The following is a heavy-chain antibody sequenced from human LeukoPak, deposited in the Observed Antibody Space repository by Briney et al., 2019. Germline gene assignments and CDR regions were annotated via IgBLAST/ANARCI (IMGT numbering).Heavy chain of an antibody. CDR3: ARAVGNYDFWSGSYYYYMDV. D-gene: IGHD3-3*01. CDR2: MNPNSGNT. J-gene: IGHJ6*03. CDR1: GYTFTSYD. V-gene: IGHV1-8*01. Sequence: GASVKVSCKASGYTFTSYDINWVRQATGQGLEWMGWMNPNSGNTGYAQKFQGRVTITADESTSTAYMELSSLRSEDTAVYYCARAVGNYDFWSGSYYYYMDVWGKGTTVTVSS.